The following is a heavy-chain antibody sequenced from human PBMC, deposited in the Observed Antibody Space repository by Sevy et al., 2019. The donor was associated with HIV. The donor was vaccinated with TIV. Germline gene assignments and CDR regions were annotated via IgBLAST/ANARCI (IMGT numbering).Heavy chain of an antibody. V-gene: IGHV4-34*01. Sequence: LLQLPETLSLTCAVYGGSFSGYYWSWIRQPPGKGLEWIGEINHSGSTNYNPSLKSRVTISVDTSKNQFSLKLSSVTAADTAVYYCARHCGSTSCAHAFDIWGQGTMVTVSS. J-gene: IGHJ3*02. CDR1: GGSFSGYY. D-gene: IGHD2-2*01. CDR3: ARHCGSTSCAHAFDI. CDR2: INHSGST.